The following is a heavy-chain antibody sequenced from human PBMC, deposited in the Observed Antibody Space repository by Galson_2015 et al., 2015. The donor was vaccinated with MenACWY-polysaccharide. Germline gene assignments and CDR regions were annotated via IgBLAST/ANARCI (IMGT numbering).Heavy chain of an antibody. CDR1: GGSMEGTRHY. D-gene: IGHD2-2*01. CDR2: GSNSVSA. V-gene: IGHV4-39*07. J-gene: IGHJ4*02. CDR3: ARAGRKDFVVVGYGWGIAS. Sequence: LSLTCAVSGGSMEGTRHYWGWIRLPPGGGLEWIGTGSNSVSAYYNAFLEGRVTISVDTSKNQFSLKLNSLTDAETDIYYCARAGRKDFVVVGYGWGIASWGRGALVTVSS.